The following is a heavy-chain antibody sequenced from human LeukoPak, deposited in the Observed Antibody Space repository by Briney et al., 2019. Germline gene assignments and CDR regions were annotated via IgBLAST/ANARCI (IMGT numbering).Heavy chain of an antibody. Sequence: SETLSLTCTVSGGSISSYYWSWIRQPPGKGLEWIGYIHYSGSTKYNPSLKSRVTISVDTSKNQFSLKLSSVTAADTAVYYCARWYSSGWAFDYWGQRTLVTVSS. J-gene: IGHJ4*02. V-gene: IGHV4-59*08. CDR1: GGSISSYY. D-gene: IGHD6-19*01. CDR3: ARWYSSGWAFDY. CDR2: IHYSGST.